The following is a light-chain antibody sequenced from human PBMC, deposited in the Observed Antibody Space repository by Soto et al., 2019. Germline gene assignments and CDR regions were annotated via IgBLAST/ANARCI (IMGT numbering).Light chain of an antibody. CDR1: SSDVGAYNY. V-gene: IGLV2-14*01. CDR2: EFT. Sequence: QSALTQPASVSGSPGQSITISCTGTSSDVGAYNYVSWYQQYPGKAPKLIIYEFTNRPSGVSNRFSGSKSGNTASLTISGLQAEDEAEYYCNAYTSTSARVFGGGTKLTVL. J-gene: IGLJ3*02. CDR3: NAYTSTSARV.